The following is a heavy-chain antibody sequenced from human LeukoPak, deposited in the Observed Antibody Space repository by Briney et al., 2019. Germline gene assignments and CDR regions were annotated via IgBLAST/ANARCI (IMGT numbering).Heavy chain of an antibody. CDR2: INHSGST. V-gene: IGHV4-34*01. CDR1: GGSFSGYY. J-gene: IGHJ3*02. D-gene: IGHD3-3*01. Sequence: PSETLSLTCAVYGGSFSGYYWSWIRQPPGKGLEWIGEINHSGSTNYNPSLKSRVTISVDTSKNQFSLKLSSVTAADTAVYYCARFGRFLEWFGPDAFDIWGQGTMVTVSS. CDR3: ARFGRFLEWFGPDAFDI.